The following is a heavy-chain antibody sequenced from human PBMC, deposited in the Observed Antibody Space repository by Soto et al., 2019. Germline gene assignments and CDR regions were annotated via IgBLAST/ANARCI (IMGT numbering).Heavy chain of an antibody. J-gene: IGHJ6*02. Sequence: ASVKVSCKASGYTFTSYAMHWVRQAPGQRLEWMGWINAGNGNTKYSQKFRGRVTITRDTSASTAYMELSSLRSEDTAVYYCARTEGYSSSWHYYYGMDVWGQGTTVTVSS. V-gene: IGHV1-3*01. CDR3: ARTEGYSSSWHYYYGMDV. CDR2: INAGNGNT. D-gene: IGHD6-13*01. CDR1: GYTFTSYA.